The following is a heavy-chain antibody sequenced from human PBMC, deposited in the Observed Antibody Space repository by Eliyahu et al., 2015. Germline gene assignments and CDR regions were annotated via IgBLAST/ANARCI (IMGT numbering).Heavy chain of an antibody. D-gene: IGHD3-10*01. V-gene: IGHV3-66*01. CDR2: IYSGGSX. CDR1: GFTVXXNY. Sequence: EVQLVXSGGGLVQPGGSLRLSCAAXGFTVXXNYRNWVRQAPGKGLEWVSIIYSGGSXYYTDXVKGRFTISRDSSKNTLYLQMNSLRVEDTAVYYCARDKRFLSVWGQGTLVTVSS. J-gene: IGHJ4*02. CDR3: ARDKRFLSV.